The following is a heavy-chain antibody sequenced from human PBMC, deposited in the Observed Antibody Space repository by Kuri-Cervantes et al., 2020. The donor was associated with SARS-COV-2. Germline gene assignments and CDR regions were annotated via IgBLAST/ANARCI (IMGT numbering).Heavy chain of an antibody. D-gene: IGHD3-3*01. J-gene: IGHJ5*02. V-gene: IGHV4-39*01. CDR3: ARHKVVTILGVVTLPGWFDP. Sequence: ESLKISCTVSGGSISSSSYYWGWIRQPPGKGLEWIGSIYYSGSTYYNPSLKSRVTISVDTSKNKFSLKLRSVTAADTAVYYCARHKVVTILGVVTLPGWFDPWGQGTLVTVSS. CDR1: GGSISSSSYY. CDR2: IYYSGST.